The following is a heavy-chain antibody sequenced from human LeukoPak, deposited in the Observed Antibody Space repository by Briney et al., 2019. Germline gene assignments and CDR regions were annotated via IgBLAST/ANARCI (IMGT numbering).Heavy chain of an antibody. D-gene: IGHD1-26*01. V-gene: IGHV4-38-2*02. J-gene: IGHJ4*02. CDR3: ATAAKGGMVGATYYFEY. CDR2: IYHSGST. Sequence: PSETLSLTCTVSGYSISSGYYWGWIRQPPGKGLEWIGSIYHSGSTYYNPSLKSRVTISVDTSKNQFSLKLSSVTAADTAVYYCATAAKGGMVGATYYFEYWGQGALVTVSS. CDR1: GYSISSGYY.